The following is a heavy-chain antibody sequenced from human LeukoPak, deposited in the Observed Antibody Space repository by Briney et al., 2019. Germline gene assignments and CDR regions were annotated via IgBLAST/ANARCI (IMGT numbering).Heavy chain of an antibody. J-gene: IGHJ4*02. D-gene: IGHD1-7*01. CDR1: GYTFINYG. CDR2: ISADTGNT. CDR3: ARDSRETGTTTDFDY. V-gene: IGHV1-18*01. Sequence: VASVTVSCTTSGYTFINYGISWVRQAPGQGLEWMGWISADTGNTNFAQKFQDRVTMTSDTSTSTYYMELRSLRSDDTAVYYCARDSRETGTTTDFDYWGQGTLVSVSS.